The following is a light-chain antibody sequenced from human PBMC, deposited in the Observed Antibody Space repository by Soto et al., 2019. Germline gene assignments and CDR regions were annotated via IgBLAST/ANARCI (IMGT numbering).Light chain of an antibody. CDR1: SSNIGSNT. V-gene: IGLV1-44*01. CDR3: AAWDDSLNNYV. CDR2: NNN. J-gene: IGLJ1*01. Sequence: QSVLTQPPSASGTPGQRVTISCSGSSSNIGSNTLNWYQQLPGTAPKLLIYNNNQRPSGVPDRFSGSKSGTSASLAISGLQSEDEADYYCAAWDDSLNNYVFGTATKLTVL.